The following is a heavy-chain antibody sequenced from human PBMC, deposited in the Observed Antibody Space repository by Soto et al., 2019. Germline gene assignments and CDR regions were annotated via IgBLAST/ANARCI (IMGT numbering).Heavy chain of an antibody. J-gene: IGHJ4*02. V-gene: IGHV3-23*01. Sequence: EVLLLDSGGGLVQPGGSLRLSCAASGFTFSNYAMTWVRRPPGKGPVWILTVNNGGGGTYYADSVKGRFTISRDKSKNTLYLQVSSLRAEGTAFYYCAQERVGRGIDYWGQGILVTVSS. D-gene: IGHD3-10*01. CDR2: VNNGGGGT. CDR3: AQERVGRGIDY. CDR1: GFTFSNYA.